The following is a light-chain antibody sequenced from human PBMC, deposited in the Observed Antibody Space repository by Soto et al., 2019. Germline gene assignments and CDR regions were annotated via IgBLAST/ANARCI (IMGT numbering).Light chain of an antibody. CDR2: DAS. CDR1: QTVSSSY. CDR3: QQYSTSPT. J-gene: IGKJ4*01. V-gene: IGKV3D-20*01. Sequence: EIVLPQSPATLSLSPGERATLSCGASQTVSSSYLAWYQQKPGLAPRLLIYDASSRATGIPDRFSRSGSGTDFTLTISRLEPEDFAVYYCQQYSTSPTFGGGTKLEIK.